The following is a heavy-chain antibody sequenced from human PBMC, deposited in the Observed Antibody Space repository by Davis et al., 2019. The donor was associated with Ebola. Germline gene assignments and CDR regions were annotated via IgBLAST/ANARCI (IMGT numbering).Heavy chain of an antibody. CDR2: IIPAFLTA. CDR1: GGTFRSNV. V-gene: IGHV1-69*13. CDR3: ASRGSSWYYFDS. J-gene: IGHJ4*02. D-gene: IGHD6-13*01. Sequence: AASVKVSCKASGGTFRSNVISWVRQAPGQGLEWMGGIIPAFLTANYAQKFQDRVTITADESTTTAYMEVSSLRSEDTAVYFCASRGSSWYYFDSWGQGTLLTVSS.